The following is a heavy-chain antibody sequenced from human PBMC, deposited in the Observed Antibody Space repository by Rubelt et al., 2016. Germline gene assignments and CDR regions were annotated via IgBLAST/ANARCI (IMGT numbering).Heavy chain of an antibody. Sequence: QVQLVQSGAEVKKPGASVKVSCKASGYTFTSYYMHWVRQAPGQGLEWMGIINPSGGSTSDAQKVQGRVPMTRDTSTGTVYMELSILRSEDTAVYYCARSPRYDFEDNWFDPWGQGTLATVSS. CDR2: INPSGGST. CDR1: GYTFTSYY. V-gene: IGHV1-46*01. D-gene: IGHD3-3*01. CDR3: ARSPRYDFEDNWFDP. J-gene: IGHJ5*02.